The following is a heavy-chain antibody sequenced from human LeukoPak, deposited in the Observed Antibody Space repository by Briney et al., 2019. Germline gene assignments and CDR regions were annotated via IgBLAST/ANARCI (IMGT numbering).Heavy chain of an antibody. CDR3: AREYSSGWYSLGLDY. CDR2: INHSGST. D-gene: IGHD6-19*01. CDR1: GGSFSGYY. J-gene: IGHJ4*02. V-gene: IGHV4-34*01. Sequence: SETLSLTCAVYGGSFSGYYWSWIRQPPGKGLEWIGEINHSGSTNYNPSLKSRVTISVDTSKNQFPLKLSSVTAADTAVYYCAREYSSGWYSLGLDYWGQGTLVTVSS.